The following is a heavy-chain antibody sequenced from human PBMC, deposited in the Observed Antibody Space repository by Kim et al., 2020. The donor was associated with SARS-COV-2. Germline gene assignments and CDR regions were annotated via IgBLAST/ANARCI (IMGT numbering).Heavy chain of an antibody. CDR3: ARHRRLRSDGLDG. Sequence: GESLKISCKGSGYSFTSYWIAWVRQMPGKGLEWMGIIYPDDSDTRYSPSFQGQVTISADRSINTAYLQWSSLKASDSAMYYCARHRRLRSDGLDGWGQGTTVTVSS. J-gene: IGHJ6*02. CDR1: GYSFTSYW. CDR2: IYPDDSDT. V-gene: IGHV5-51*01. D-gene: IGHD4-17*01.